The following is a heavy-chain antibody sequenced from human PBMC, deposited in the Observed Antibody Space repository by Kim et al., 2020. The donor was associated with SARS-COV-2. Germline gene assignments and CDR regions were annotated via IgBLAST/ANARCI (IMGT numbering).Heavy chain of an antibody. V-gene: IGHV4-59*09. Sequence: NPSPKRRVTTSGDTSKNQLSLRLSSVTAADTAVYYCARGDLHYYYYGMDVWGRGTTVTVSS. CDR3: ARGDLHYYYYGMDV. J-gene: IGHJ6*02.